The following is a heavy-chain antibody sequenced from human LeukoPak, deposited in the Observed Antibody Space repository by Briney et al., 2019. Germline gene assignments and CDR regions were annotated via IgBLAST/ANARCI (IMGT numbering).Heavy chain of an antibody. CDR1: GFTFSSYE. J-gene: IGHJ4*02. CDR3: ARDSSGWYTYYFDY. D-gene: IGHD6-19*01. CDR2: ISSSGSTI. V-gene: IGHV3-48*03. Sequence: GGSLILSCAASGFTFSSYEMNWVRQAPGKGLEWVSYISSSGSTIYYADSVKGRFTISRDNAKNSLYLQMNSLRAEDTAVYYCARDSSGWYTYYFDYWGQGTLVTVCS.